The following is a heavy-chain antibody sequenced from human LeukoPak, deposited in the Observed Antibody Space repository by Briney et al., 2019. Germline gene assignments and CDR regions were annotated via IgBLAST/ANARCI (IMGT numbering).Heavy chain of an antibody. CDR3: AKAAAAPGFDF. CDR2: VSGSDDRM. V-gene: IGHV3-23*01. D-gene: IGHD6-13*01. CDR1: GFTSSSYA. Sequence: GGSLRLFCAASGFTSSSYALNWVRQAPGKGLEWVATVSGSDDRMYHADSVKGRFTISRDNSKNTIYLQMNSLRAEDTALYYCAKAAAAPGFDFWGQGTLVTVSS. J-gene: IGHJ4*02.